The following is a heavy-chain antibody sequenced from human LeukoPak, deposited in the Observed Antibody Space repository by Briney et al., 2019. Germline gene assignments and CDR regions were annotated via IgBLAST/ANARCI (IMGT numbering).Heavy chain of an antibody. V-gene: IGHV4-59*12. D-gene: IGHD3-10*01. Sequence: SETLSLTCSVSGGSISSYYWSWIRQPPGKGLEWIGYIYYSWRTNYNPSLKSRVTISVATSKNQFPLKLSSVTAADTALYYCARESNYHGSGTGWFDPWGQGTLVTVSS. J-gene: IGHJ5*02. CDR2: IYYSWRT. CDR1: GGSISSYY. CDR3: ARESNYHGSGTGWFDP.